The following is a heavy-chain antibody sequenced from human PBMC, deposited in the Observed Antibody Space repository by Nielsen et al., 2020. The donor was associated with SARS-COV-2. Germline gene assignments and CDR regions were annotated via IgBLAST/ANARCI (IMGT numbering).Heavy chain of an antibody. J-gene: IGHJ6*02. V-gene: IGHV1-18*01. CDR3: ARDRDPTGANIVLLVAANQGMDV. D-gene: IGHD2-15*01. Sequence: WVRQAPGQGLEWMGWITTHNGLTNYAHKLQGRVTMTTDTSTSTVYMESRSLRSDDTAVYYCARDRDPTGANIVLLVAANQGMDVWGQGTTATVSS. CDR2: ITTHNGLT.